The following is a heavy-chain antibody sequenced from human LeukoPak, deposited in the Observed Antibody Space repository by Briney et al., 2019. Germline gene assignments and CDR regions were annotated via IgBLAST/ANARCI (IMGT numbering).Heavy chain of an antibody. CDR1: GFTFRNYL. Sequence: GGSLRLSCAVSGFTFRNYLMHWFRQAPGQGLVWVSRIDQDETEAYADSVKGRFTVSRDNAKNMMYLQLNGLRAEDTAVYFCGRGGDGIDVWGQGTTVIVSS. V-gene: IGHV3-74*01. D-gene: IGHD5-24*01. J-gene: IGHJ3*01. CDR2: IDQDETEA. CDR3: GRGGDGIDV.